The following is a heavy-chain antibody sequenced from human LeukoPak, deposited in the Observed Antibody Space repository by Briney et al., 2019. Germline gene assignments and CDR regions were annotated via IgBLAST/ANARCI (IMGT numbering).Heavy chain of an antibody. CDR2: IYTTGMT. J-gene: IGHJ4*02. CDR1: GGSINSYW. D-gene: IGHD3-16*02. CDR3: ARAGYTISSYRFDY. V-gene: IGHV4-4*07. Sequence: SETLSLTCSVSGGSINSYWWSWIRQPPGKGLEFIGRIYTTGMTNYNPSLKSRVSMSVGTSKNQFSLELRSVTAADTAVYFCARAGYTISSYRFDYWGQGALVTVSS.